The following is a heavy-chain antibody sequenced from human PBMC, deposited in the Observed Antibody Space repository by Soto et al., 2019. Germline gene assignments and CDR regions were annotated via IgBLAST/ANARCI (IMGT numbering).Heavy chain of an antibody. CDR1: GGSISSYY. V-gene: IGHV4-59*01. CDR2: IYYSGST. D-gene: IGHD3-22*01. CDR3: ARSRSYYYDSSGYYYDHGY. Sequence: LSLTCTVSGGSISSYYWSWIRQPPGKGLECIGYIYYSGSTNYNPSLKSRVTISVDTSKNQFSLKLSSVTAADTAVYYCARSRSYYYDSSGYYYDHGYWGQGTLVTVSS. J-gene: IGHJ4*02.